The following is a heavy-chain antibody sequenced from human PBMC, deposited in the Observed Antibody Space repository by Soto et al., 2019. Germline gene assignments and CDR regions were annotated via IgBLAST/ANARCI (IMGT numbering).Heavy chain of an antibody. CDR2: ISYDGSNK. Sequence: SLRLSCAASGFTFSSYGMHWVRQAPGKGLEWVAVISYDGSNKYYADSVKGRFTISRDNSKNTLYLQMNSLRAEDTAVYYCAKDGFGTTDYWGQGTLVTVSS. CDR1: GFTFSSYG. J-gene: IGHJ4*02. V-gene: IGHV3-30*18. D-gene: IGHD1-1*01. CDR3: AKDGFGTTDY.